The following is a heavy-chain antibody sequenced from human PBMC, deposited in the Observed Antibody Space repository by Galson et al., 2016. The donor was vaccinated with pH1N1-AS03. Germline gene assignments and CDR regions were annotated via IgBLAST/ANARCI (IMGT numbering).Heavy chain of an antibody. J-gene: IGHJ4*02. CDR2: IYWHDDP. CDR1: GFSLTNSGVG. CDR3: AHSVGYTYLYYFDS. V-gene: IGHV2-5*01. D-gene: IGHD5-12*01. Sequence: PALVKPPQTLTLTCAFSGFSLTNSGVGVDWIRQPPGKALEWLGHIYWHDDPRYNPSLKNRLTITKDVSKNQVVLTLTEINSTDTATYYCAHSVGYTYLYYFDSWGQGTLVTVSS.